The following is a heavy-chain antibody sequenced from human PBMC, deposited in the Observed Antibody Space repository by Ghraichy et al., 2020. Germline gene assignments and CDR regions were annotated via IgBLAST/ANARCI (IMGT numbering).Heavy chain of an antibody. CDR2: ISYDGSNK. CDR3: AKDVEQLEGWVYYYYYGMDV. V-gene: IGHV3-30*18. CDR1: GFTFSSYG. Sequence: GGSLRLSCAASGFTFSSYGMHWVRQAPGKGLEWVAVISYDGSNKYYADSVKGRFTISRDNSKNTLYLQMNSLRAEDTAVYYCAKDVEQLEGWVYYYYYGMDVWGQGTTVTVSS. D-gene: IGHD6-6*01. J-gene: IGHJ6*02.